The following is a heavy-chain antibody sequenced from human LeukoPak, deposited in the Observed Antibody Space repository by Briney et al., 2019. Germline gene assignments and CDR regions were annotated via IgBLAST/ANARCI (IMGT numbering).Heavy chain of an antibody. CDR3: ARGDYGGNSDYFDY. V-gene: IGHV1-8*03. J-gene: IGHJ4*03. D-gene: IGHD4-23*01. CDR1: GYTFTSYD. Sequence: ASVKVSCKASGYTFTSYDINWVRQATGQGLEWMGWMNPNSGNTGYAQKFQGRVTITRNTSISTAYMELSSLRSEDTAVYYCARGDYGGNSDYFDYWGKGTTVTISS. CDR2: MNPNSGNT.